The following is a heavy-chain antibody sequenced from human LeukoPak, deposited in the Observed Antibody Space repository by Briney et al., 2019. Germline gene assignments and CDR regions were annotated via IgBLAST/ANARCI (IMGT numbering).Heavy chain of an antibody. V-gene: IGHV3-9*01. D-gene: IGHD3-10*01. J-gene: IGHJ3*02. CDR1: GFTFSNYW. Sequence: PGGSLRLSCAASGFTFSNYWMHWVRQDPGKGLVWVSGISWNSGSIGYADSVKGRFTISRDNAKNSLYLQMNSLRAEDTAVYYCARGKTRVQLLWFGELLSRRLEPDAFDIWGQGTMVTVSS. CDR2: ISWNSGSI. CDR3: ARGKTRVQLLWFGELLSRRLEPDAFDI.